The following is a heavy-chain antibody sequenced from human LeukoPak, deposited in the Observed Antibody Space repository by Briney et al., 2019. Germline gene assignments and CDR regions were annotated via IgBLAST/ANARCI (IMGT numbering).Heavy chain of an antibody. J-gene: IGHJ4*02. CDR2: ISHDGSDK. D-gene: IGHD4-23*01. CDR1: GFTFSRYA. V-gene: IGHV3-30*03. CDR3: VDGGRFDY. Sequence: PGRSLRLSCVASGFTFSRYAMHWVRQAPGKGLEWVALISHDGSDKYHADSLKGRFTISRDNSKNTLYLQMNSLGAEDTAVYYCVDGGRFDYWGQGTLVTVS.